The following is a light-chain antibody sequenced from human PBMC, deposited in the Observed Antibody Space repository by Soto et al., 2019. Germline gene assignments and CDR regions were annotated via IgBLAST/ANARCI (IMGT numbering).Light chain of an antibody. CDR1: QTVTNTY. J-gene: IGKJ4*01. CDR2: GAS. Sequence: EIVLTQSPGTLSLSPGERATLSCRASQTVTNTYLAWYQQKSGQAPTFLIYGASNRATGIPDRFSGSGSGTDFTLTISRLEPEDFAVYYCQQYGTLPPTFGGGTKVEI. CDR3: QQYGTLPPT. V-gene: IGKV3-20*01.